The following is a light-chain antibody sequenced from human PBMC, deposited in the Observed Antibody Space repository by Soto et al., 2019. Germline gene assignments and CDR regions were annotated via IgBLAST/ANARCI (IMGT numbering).Light chain of an antibody. Sequence: DIQLTQSPSTLSASVGDRVTITCRASQSISGWLAWYQQKPGKAPKLLIYKASSLESGVPSRFSGSGSGTKFTLTISSLQPDDFATFYCQQYNNYGSWTFGQGTKVDIK. CDR2: KAS. J-gene: IGKJ1*01. V-gene: IGKV1-5*03. CDR3: QQYNNYGSWT. CDR1: QSISGW.